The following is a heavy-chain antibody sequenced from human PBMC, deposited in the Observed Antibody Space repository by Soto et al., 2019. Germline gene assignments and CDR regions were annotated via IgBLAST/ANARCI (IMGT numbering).Heavy chain of an antibody. CDR2: IIPILGIA. D-gene: IGHD6-6*01. CDR3: ARKSKIAARAYYFDY. V-gene: IGHV1-69*02. Sequence: SVKVSCKASGGTFSSYTISWVRQAPGQGLEWMGRIIPILGIANYAQKFQGRVTITADKSTSTAYMELSSLRSEDTAVYYCARKSKIAARAYYFDYWGQGTLVTGSS. J-gene: IGHJ4*02. CDR1: GGTFSSYT.